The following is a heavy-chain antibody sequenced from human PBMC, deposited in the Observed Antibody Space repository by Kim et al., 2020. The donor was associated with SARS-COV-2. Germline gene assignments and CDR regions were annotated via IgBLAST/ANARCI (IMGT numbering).Heavy chain of an antibody. CDR3: ARGSWYSSSRAFDY. D-gene: IGHD6-13*01. Sequence: AQKVQGRVTMPTDTSTSTAHMELRSLRSDDTAVYYCARGSWYSSSRAFDYWGQGTLVTVSS. J-gene: IGHJ4*02. V-gene: IGHV1-18*01.